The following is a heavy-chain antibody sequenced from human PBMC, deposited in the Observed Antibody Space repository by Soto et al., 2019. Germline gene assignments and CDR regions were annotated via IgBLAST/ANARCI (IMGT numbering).Heavy chain of an antibody. D-gene: IGHD2-15*01. V-gene: IGHV4-59*01. CDR1: GGSISSYY. CDR2: IYYSGCT. J-gene: IGHJ4*02. CDR3: ARATLPRYCSGGSCHDY. Sequence: KPSETLSLTCTVSGGSISSYYWSWIRQPPGKGLEWIGYIYYSGCTNYNPSLKSRVTISVDTSKNQFSLKLSSVTAADTAVYYCARATLPRYCSGGSCHDYWGQGTLVSVSS.